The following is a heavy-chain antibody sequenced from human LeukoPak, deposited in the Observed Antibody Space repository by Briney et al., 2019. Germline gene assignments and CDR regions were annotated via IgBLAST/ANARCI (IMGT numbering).Heavy chain of an antibody. CDR2: IRRDESNK. Sequence: GGSLRLSCAASGFTFISYDMHWVRQAPGKGLEWVAFIRRDESNKYNADSVKGRFTISRDNSKNMLYLQMNSLRAEDTAVYYCAKSGREGWYSSSWPFDYWGQGALVTVSS. CDR1: GFTFISYD. J-gene: IGHJ4*02. D-gene: IGHD6-13*01. CDR3: AKSGREGWYSSSWPFDY. V-gene: IGHV3-30*02.